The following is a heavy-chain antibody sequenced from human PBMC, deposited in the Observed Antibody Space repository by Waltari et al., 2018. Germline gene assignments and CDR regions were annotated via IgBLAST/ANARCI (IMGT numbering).Heavy chain of an antibody. CDR2: INQSEST. J-gene: IGHJ4*02. V-gene: IGHV4-34*01. Sequence: QVQLQQWGAGLLQPSETLSLTCAVYGGSFSYYYWNWIRQPPGKGLEWIGEINQSESTNYNPSLKSRVTISLDTSKNQVSLKLSSVTAADTAVYYCAGVLAAAGTFGFDYWGQGTLVTVSS. CDR1: GGSFSYYY. CDR3: AGVLAAAGTFGFDY. D-gene: IGHD6-13*01.